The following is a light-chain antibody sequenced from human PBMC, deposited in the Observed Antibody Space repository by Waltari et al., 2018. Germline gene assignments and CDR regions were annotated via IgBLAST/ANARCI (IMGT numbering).Light chain of an antibody. V-gene: IGKV1-39*01. J-gene: IGKJ1*01. CDR2: AAS. CDR3: QQTYSHFRT. Sequence: DIRMTQSPPSLPASVGDSVTITCQTSQGISGYLNWYQQKPGQAPKLLIYAASSLQSGVPSMFSGSACGTYFTLTSNSLQPDDFAVYFCQQTYSHFRTFGQGTKVDVK. CDR1: QGISGY.